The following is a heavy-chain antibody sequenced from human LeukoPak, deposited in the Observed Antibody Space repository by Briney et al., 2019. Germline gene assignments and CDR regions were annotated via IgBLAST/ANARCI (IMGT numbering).Heavy chain of an antibody. D-gene: IGHD6-13*01. V-gene: IGHV4-39*07. CDR1: GGSISSSSYY. CDR3: ARAYSSSWYMRVGNDAFDI. J-gene: IGHJ3*02. Sequence: SETLSLTCTVSGGSISSSSYYWGWIRQPPGKGLEWIGSIYYSGSTNYNPSLKSRVTISVDTSKNQFSLKLSSVTAADTAVYYCARAYSSSWYMRVGNDAFDIWGQGTMVTVSS. CDR2: IYYSGST.